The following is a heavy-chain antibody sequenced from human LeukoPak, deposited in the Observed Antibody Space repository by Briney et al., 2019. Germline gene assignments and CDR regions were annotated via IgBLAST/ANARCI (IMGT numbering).Heavy chain of an antibody. D-gene: IGHD5-24*01. CDR3: AKTLPRAQTHEMGYYFDS. Sequence: PGGSLRLSCAASGFPFSAYSMNWVRQAPGKGLEWVAFIRYDGSNKYYVDSVKGRFTISRDNSKNTMYLQMNSLRTDDTSVYYCAKTLPRAQTHEMGYYFDSWGQGTLVTVSS. CDR1: GFPFSAYS. J-gene: IGHJ4*02. CDR2: IRYDGSNK. V-gene: IGHV3-30*02.